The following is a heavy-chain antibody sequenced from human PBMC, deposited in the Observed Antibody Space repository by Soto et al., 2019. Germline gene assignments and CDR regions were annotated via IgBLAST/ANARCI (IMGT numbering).Heavy chain of an antibody. Sequence: GESLKISCAASGFTFSSYAMSWVRQAPGKGLEWVSAISGSGGSTYYADSVKGRFTISRDNSKNTLYLQMNSLRAEDTAVYYCAKDGHSSSWYPYYYGMDVWGQGTTVTVSS. CDR3: AKDGHSSSWYPYYYGMDV. CDR2: ISGSGGST. CDR1: GFTFSSYA. V-gene: IGHV3-23*01. J-gene: IGHJ6*02. D-gene: IGHD6-13*01.